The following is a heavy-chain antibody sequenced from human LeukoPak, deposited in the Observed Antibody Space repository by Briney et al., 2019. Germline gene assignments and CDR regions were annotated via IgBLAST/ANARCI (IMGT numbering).Heavy chain of an antibody. J-gene: IGHJ4*02. Sequence: TGGSLRLSCAASGFTFSSYSMNWVRQAPGKGLEWVSAISGSGGSTYYADSVKGRFTISRDNFKNTLYVQMNSLRAEDTAVYYCAKRLWSPDYWGQGTLVTVSS. CDR2: ISGSGGST. CDR3: AKRLWSPDY. V-gene: IGHV3-23*01. CDR1: GFTFSSYS. D-gene: IGHD3-10*01.